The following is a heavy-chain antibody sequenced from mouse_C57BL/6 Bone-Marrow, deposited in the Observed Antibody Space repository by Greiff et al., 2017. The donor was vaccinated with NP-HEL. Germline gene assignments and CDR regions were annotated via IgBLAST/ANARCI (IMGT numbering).Heavy chain of an antibody. CDR2: IYPGSGST. CDR3: ARGAPVTTVPHWYFDV. V-gene: IGHV1-55*01. D-gene: IGHD1-1*01. Sequence: QVHVKQPGAELVKPGASVKMSCKASGYTFTSYWITWVKQRPGQGLEWIGDIYPGSGSTNYNEKFKSKATLTVDTSSSTAYMQLSSLTSEDSAVYYCARGAPVTTVPHWYFDVWGTGTTVTVSS. CDR1: GYTFTSYW. J-gene: IGHJ1*03.